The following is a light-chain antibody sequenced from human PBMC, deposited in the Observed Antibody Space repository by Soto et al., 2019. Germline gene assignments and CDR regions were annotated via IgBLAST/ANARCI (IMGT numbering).Light chain of an antibody. V-gene: IGLV2-8*01. CDR3: SSYVGNNNLV. CDR2: EVT. J-gene: IGLJ3*02. CDR1: SSDVGGYNH. Sequence: QSVLTQPPSASGSPGQSITISCAGTSSDVGGYNHVSWYQQHPGKAPKVMIYEVTKRPSGVPDRFSGSISGNTASLTVSGLQAADEADYYCSSYVGNNNLVFGGGTKLTVL.